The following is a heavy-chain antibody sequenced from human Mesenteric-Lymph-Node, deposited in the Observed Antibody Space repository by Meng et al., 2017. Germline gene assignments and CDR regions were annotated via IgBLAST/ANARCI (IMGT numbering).Heavy chain of an antibody. CDR1: GFTFSDYY. J-gene: IGHJ4*01. V-gene: IGHV3-11*04. CDR3: ATTHYASGSYFVPDD. CDR2: ISSSGSTI. D-gene: IGHD3-10*01. Sequence: GESLKISCAASGFTFSDYYMSWMRQAPGKGLEWVSYISSSGSTIYYADSVKGRFTISRDNAKNLLYLQMNSLRAEDTAVYYCATTHYASGSYFVPDDWGQGTLVTVSS.